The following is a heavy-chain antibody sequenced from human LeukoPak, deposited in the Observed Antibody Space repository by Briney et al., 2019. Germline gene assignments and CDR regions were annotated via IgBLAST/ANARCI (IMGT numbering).Heavy chain of an antibody. CDR2: IYTGGST. Sequence: GGSLRLSCAASGFTVSSKYMSWVRLAPGKGLEWVSVIYTGGSTYYADSVKGRFTISRDNSKNALYLQMNSLITEDTAVYYCTRGPIQLWIHNAMDVWGQGTTVTVSS. CDR3: TRGPIQLWIHNAMDV. D-gene: IGHD5-18*01. CDR1: GFTVSSKY. V-gene: IGHV3-53*01. J-gene: IGHJ6*02.